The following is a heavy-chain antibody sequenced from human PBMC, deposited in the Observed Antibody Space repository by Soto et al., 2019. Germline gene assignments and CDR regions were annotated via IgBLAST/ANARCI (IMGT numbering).Heavy chain of an antibody. J-gene: IGHJ6*02. D-gene: IGHD6-13*01. CDR2: IYYSGST. CDR1: GGSISSGGYY. CDR3: ARYQWNKGSSYRSYYYYGMDV. Sequence: QVQLQESGPGLVKPSQTLSLTCTVSGGSISSGGYYWSWIRQHPGKGLEWIGYIYYSGSTYYNPSLKSRVTISVDTSKNQFSLKLSSVTAADTAVYYCARYQWNKGSSYRSYYYYGMDVWGQGTTVTVSS. V-gene: IGHV4-31*03.